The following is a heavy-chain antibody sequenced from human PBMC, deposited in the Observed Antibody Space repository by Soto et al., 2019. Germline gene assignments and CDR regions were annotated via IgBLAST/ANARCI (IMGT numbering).Heavy chain of an antibody. CDR3: VRGYFYDNAGTYFDY. J-gene: IGHJ4*02. Sequence: SGGSLRLSCAASGFTFNTYWMHGVRPAPGKGPVWVSRISGDGSQTRYADSVQGRFTISRDNTKNTLFLQMNSPRAEDTAVYYCVRGYFYDNAGTYFDYWGQGTLVTVSS. V-gene: IGHV3-74*01. D-gene: IGHD3-22*01. CDR2: ISGDGSQT. CDR1: GFTFNTYW.